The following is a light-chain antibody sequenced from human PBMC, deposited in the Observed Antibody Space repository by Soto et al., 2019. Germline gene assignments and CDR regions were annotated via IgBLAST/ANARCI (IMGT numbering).Light chain of an antibody. CDR2: DVS. CDR3: SSYTSSMTVV. CDR1: SSDVGSYNY. J-gene: IGLJ2*01. Sequence: QSALTQPASVSGSPGQSITISCTGTSSDVGSYNYVSWYQHYPGKAPKLMIYDVSNRPSGVSNRFSASKSGNTASLTISGLQAEDEGEYYCSSYTSSMTVVFGGGTKVTVL. V-gene: IGLV2-14*03.